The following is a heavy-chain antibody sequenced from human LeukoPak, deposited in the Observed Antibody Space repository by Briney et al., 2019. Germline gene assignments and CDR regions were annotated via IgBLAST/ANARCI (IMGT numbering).Heavy chain of an antibody. V-gene: IGHV3-48*01. CDR2: ISSSSSTI. CDR3: AKDLPDSRESLTGHWFDP. D-gene: IGHD3-10*01. J-gene: IGHJ5*02. Sequence: GGSLRLSCAASGFTFSSYSMNWVRQAPGKGLEWVSYISSSSSTIYYADSVKGRFTISKDKSKNTLYLQMNSLRVEDTAVYYCAKDLPDSRESLTGHWFDPWGQGTLVTVSS. CDR1: GFTFSSYS.